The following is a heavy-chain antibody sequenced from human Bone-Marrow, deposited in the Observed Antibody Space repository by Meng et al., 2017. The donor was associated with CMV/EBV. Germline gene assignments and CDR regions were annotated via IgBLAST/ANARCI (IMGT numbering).Heavy chain of an antibody. D-gene: IGHD5-24*01. CDR1: SWSFSGFY. CDR3: ARARRDGYKYWYFDL. CDR2: INHSGST. Sequence: VYSWSFSGFYWSWIRQPPGKGLGWVGEINHSGSTKYHSSLKSRVTISVDTSKTQFSLKLSSVTAADTAVYYCARARRDGYKYWYFDLWGRGTLVTVSS. J-gene: IGHJ2*01. V-gene: IGHV4-34*01.